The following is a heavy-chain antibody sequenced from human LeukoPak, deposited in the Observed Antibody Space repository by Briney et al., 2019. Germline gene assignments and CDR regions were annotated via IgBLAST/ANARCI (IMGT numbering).Heavy chain of an antibody. D-gene: IGHD3-16*01. J-gene: IGHJ5*02. CDR3: VRLGAVATNWFDP. CDR1: GASISSSGYY. Sequence: SETLSLTCTVSGASISSSGYYWGWIRQLPSKGLEWIGNIYYSGDTYYNPSLKSRVTISIDTSNNQFSLKLSSVTALDTAVYYCVRLGAVATNWFDPWGQGTLVTVSS. V-gene: IGHV4-39*01. CDR2: IYYSGDT.